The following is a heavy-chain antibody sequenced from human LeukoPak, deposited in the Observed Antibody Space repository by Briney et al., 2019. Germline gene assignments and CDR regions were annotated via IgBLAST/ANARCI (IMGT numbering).Heavy chain of an antibody. CDR3: AKRLTWD. J-gene: IGHJ4*02. Sequence: GGSLRLSCAASGLTFSSYAMSWVRQAPGKGLEWVSSISVSGGSTAYADSVKGRFTISRDNSKSTLYLQMNSLRAEDTAVYYCAKRLTWDWGQGTLVTVSS. CDR1: GLTFSSYA. D-gene: IGHD7-27*01. V-gene: IGHV3-23*01. CDR2: ISVSGGST.